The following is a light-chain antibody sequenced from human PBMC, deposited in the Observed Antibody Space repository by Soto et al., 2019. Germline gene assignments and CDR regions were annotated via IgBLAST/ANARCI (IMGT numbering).Light chain of an antibody. J-gene: IGLJ1*01. CDR3: CSYAGSSTFLYV. Sequence: QSALTQPPSASGSPGQSVTISCTGTSSDVGAFNYVSWYQQYPGEAPKLIIYEGSKRPSGVSNRFSGSKSGNTASLTISGLQAEDEADYYCCSYAGSSTFLYVFGTGTKVTVL. CDR2: EGS. V-gene: IGLV2-23*03. CDR1: SSDVGAFNY.